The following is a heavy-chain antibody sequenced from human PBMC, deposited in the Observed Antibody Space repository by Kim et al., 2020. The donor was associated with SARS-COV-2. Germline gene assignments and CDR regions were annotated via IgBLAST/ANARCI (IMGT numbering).Heavy chain of an antibody. J-gene: IGHJ5*02. CDR3: ARDMDSIYYGSGSYGWFDP. V-gene: IGHV3-30*01. D-gene: IGHD3-10*01. Sequence: GRSTITRDNSKNTLYLQMNSLRAEDTAVYYCARDMDSIYYGSGSYGWFDPWGQGTLVTVSS.